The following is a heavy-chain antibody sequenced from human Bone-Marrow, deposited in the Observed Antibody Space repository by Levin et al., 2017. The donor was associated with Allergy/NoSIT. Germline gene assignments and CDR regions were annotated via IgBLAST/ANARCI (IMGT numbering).Heavy chain of an antibody. Sequence: GESLKISCKVSGDSLSDLSMHWVRQTARHGLEWMGGFDPEDGEAVYAQNFQGRMTMTEDSSTETLYMELSSLTYEDTAVYYCSTGSHWFGVFDYWGQGTLVTVSS. CDR1: GDSLSDLS. D-gene: IGHD3-10*01. V-gene: IGHV1-24*01. J-gene: IGHJ4*02. CDR2: FDPEDGEA. CDR3: STGSHWFGVFDY.